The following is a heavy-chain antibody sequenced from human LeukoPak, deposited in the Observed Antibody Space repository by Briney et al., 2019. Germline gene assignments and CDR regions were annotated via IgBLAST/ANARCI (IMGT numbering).Heavy chain of an antibody. CDR1: GFTFSSYS. Sequence: GGSLRLSCAASGFTFSSYSMNWVRQAPGKGLEWVSSISSSSSYIYYADSMKGRFTISRDNAKNSLYLQMNSLRAEDTAVYYCARGRATANFDYWGQGTLVTVSS. D-gene: IGHD5-18*01. V-gene: IGHV3-21*01. CDR3: ARGRATANFDY. CDR2: ISSSSSYI. J-gene: IGHJ4*02.